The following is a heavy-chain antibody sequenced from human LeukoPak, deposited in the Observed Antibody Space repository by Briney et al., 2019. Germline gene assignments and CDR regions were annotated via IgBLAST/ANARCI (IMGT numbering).Heavy chain of an antibody. Sequence: ASVKVSCKASGYTFTGYYIHWVRQAPGQGLEWMGWINPGNGGTHYAQKFQGRITVTSDTSITTSYMELSRLTSDDMALYYCAREYSASEHWGQGSLVTVSS. J-gene: IGHJ1*01. D-gene: IGHD5-12*01. V-gene: IGHV1-2*02. CDR1: GYTFTGYY. CDR2: INPGNGGT. CDR3: AREYSASEH.